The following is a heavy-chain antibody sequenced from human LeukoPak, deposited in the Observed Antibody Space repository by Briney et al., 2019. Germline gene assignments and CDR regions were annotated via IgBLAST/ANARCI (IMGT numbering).Heavy chain of an antibody. D-gene: IGHD2-15*01. V-gene: IGHV3-23*01. J-gene: IGHJ4*02. CDR1: GFIFNSHS. CDR2: TSSSDAGK. Sequence: GGSLGLSCAASGFIFNSHSMNWVRQAPGKGLEWVSATSSSDAGKYYADSVRGRFTISRANSRNTMYLQMNSLRAEDAAVYYCAKAPVTSCRGAFCYPFDSWGQGTVVTVSS. CDR3: AKAPVTSCRGAFCYPFDS.